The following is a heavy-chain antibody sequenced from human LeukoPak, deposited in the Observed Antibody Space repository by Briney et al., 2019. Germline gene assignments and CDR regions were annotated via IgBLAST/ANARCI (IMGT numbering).Heavy chain of an antibody. J-gene: IGHJ4*02. D-gene: IGHD4-17*01. V-gene: IGHV3-48*03. CDR2: ISSSGSTI. Sequence: GGSLRLSCAASGFTFSSYEMNWVRQAPGKGLEWVSYISSSGSTIYYADSVKGRFTISRDNAKNSLHLQMNSLRAEDTAVYYCASPATVTAPNDYWGQGTLVTVSS. CDR1: GFTFSSYE. CDR3: ASPATVTAPNDY.